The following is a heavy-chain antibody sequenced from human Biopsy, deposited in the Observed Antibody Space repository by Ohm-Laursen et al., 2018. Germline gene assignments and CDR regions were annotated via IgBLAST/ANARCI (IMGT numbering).Heavy chain of an antibody. D-gene: IGHD1-26*01. CDR2: IYYSGST. V-gene: IGHV4-59*01. CDR1: GGSIGSFF. J-gene: IGHJ4*02. Sequence: GTLSLTCPVSGGSIGSFFWSWIRQPPGKGLEWIGYIYYSGSTNYNPSLRSRVTISVDRSKNHFSLELSSVTAADTAVYYCARVGVGAPSIDYFDSWGQGALVTVSS. CDR3: ARVGVGAPSIDYFDS.